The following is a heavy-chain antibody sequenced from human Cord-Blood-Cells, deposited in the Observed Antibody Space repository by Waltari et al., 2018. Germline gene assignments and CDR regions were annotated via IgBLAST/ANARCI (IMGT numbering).Heavy chain of an antibody. V-gene: IGHV1-24*01. D-gene: IGHD6-19*01. CDR1: GYTLTALS. CDR3: ATDKDSSGWGYWYFDL. CDR2: VDPEDGET. Sequence: QVQLVQSGAEVKKPGASVKVSCKVSGYTLTALSINWVGQAPGKGLEWMGGVDPEDGETIYAQKFQGRVTMTEDTSTDTAYMELSSLRSEDTAVYYCATDKDSSGWGYWYFDLWGRGTLVTVSS. J-gene: IGHJ2*01.